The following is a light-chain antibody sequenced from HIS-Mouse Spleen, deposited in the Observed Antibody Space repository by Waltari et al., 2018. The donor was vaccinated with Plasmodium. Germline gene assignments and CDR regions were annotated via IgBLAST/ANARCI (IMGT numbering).Light chain of an antibody. V-gene: IGLV6-57*04. CDR3: QSYDSSNWV. CDR2: EDN. CDR1: SGSLSSNY. Sequence: NFMLTQPHSVSESPGKTVTISCTRSSGSLSSNYVQWYPQRPGSAPTTVIYEDNQRPSGVPDRFSGSIDSSSNSASLTISGLKTEDEADYYCQSYDSSNWVFGGGTKLTVL. J-gene: IGLJ3*02.